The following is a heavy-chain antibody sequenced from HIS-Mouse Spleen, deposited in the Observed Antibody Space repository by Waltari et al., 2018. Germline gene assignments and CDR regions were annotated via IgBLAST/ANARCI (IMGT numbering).Heavy chain of an antibody. CDR1: GFTFRSYS. CDR2: ISSSSSYI. J-gene: IGHJ4*02. D-gene: IGHD6-6*01. Sequence: EVQLVESGGGLVKPGGSLRLSCAASGFTFRSYSMNWVRQAPGKGLEWVSSISSSSSYIYYADSVKGRFTISRDNAKNSLYLQMNSLRAEDTAVYYCARGSSSFPDYWGQGTLVTVSS. CDR3: ARGSSSFPDY. V-gene: IGHV3-21*01.